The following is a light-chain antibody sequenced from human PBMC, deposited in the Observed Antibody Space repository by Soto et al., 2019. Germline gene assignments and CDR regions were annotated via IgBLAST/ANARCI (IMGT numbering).Light chain of an antibody. CDR2: SAS. Sequence: DIQMTQSPSSLSASVGDRVTITCRASQDISVYLAWYQQKPGKVPKLLIYSASTLQSGFSSRFSGSGSGTDFTLTISSLQPEDVATYFCQKFNTAPLTFGQGTRLEIK. CDR1: QDISVY. J-gene: IGKJ5*01. V-gene: IGKV1-27*01. CDR3: QKFNTAPLT.